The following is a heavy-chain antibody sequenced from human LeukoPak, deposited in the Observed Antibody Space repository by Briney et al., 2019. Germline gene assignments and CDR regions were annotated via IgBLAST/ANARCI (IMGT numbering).Heavy chain of an antibody. J-gene: IGHJ4*02. CDR3: ARDTEAKRGSPYGIRN. CDR2: IYTSGST. D-gene: IGHD3-10*01. CDR1: GGSISSYY. V-gene: IGHV4-4*07. Sequence: PSETLSLTCTVSGGSISSYYWSWIRQPAGKGLEWVGRIYTSGSTNYNPSLKSRVTMSVDTSKKQFSLNLSSVTAADTAVYYCARDTEAKRGSPYGIRNWGQGTLVTVSS.